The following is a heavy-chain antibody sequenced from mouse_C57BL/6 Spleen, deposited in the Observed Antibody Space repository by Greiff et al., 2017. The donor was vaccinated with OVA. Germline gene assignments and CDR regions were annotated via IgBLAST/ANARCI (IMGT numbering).Heavy chain of an antibody. D-gene: IGHD1-1*01. CDR1: GFTFSDYG. CDR2: ISSGSSTI. CDR3: ARFGRSAWFAY. Sequence: EVKLVESGGGLVKPGGSLKLSCAASGFTFSDYGMHWVRQAPEKGLEWVAYISSGSSTIYYADTVKGRFTISRDNAKNTLFLQMTSLRSEDTAMYYCARFGRSAWFAYWGQGTLVTVSA. J-gene: IGHJ3*01. V-gene: IGHV5-17*01.